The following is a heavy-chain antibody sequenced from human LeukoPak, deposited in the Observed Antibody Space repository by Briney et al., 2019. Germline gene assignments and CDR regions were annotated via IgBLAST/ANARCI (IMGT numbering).Heavy chain of an antibody. CDR2: INSDGSTT. Sequence: GGSLRLSCAASGFTFSTYYMHWVREAPGKRLLWVSRINSDGSTTNYADSVKGRFTISRDNAKNTLYLQMNSLRAEDAAVYYCARGRIAAAQFDSWGQGTLVTVSS. J-gene: IGHJ4*02. D-gene: IGHD6-25*01. CDR1: GFTFSTYY. CDR3: ARGRIAAAQFDS. V-gene: IGHV3-74*01.